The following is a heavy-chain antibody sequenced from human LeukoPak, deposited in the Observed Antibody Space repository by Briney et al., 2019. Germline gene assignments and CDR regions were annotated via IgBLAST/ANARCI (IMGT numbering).Heavy chain of an antibody. V-gene: IGHV4-59*11. CDR1: GGSISSHY. CDR2: IYYSGST. D-gene: IGHD5-12*01. CDR3: ARVTRGYSGYERFFDY. J-gene: IGHJ4*02. Sequence: SETLSLTCTVSGGSISSHYWSWIRQPPGKGLEWSGYIYYSGSTNYNPSLKSRVTISVDTSKNQFSLKLSSVTAADTAVYYCARVTRGYSGYERFFDYWGQGTLVTVSS.